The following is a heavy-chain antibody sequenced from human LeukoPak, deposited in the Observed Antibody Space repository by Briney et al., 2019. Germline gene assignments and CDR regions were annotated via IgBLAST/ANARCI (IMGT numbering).Heavy chain of an antibody. CDR1: GFTFSSFG. J-gene: IGHJ3*01. V-gene: IGHV3-30*18. CDR3: AKEVGWFNAFDV. CDR2: ISSVGHTN. Sequence: GRSVRLSCTASGFTFSSFGMHWVRQAPGKGVEWVTAISSVGHTNKSADSVKGRFTISRDNSKNTLYLQMHSLREDDTAVYYCAKEVGWFNAFDVWGQGTMVTVSS. D-gene: IGHD3-10*01.